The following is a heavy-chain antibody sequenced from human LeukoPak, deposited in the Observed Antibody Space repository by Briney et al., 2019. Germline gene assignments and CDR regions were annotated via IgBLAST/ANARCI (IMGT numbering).Heavy chain of an antibody. Sequence: PGGSLRLSCAASGFTFSSYAMSWVRQAPGKGLEWVSAISGSGGSTYYADSVKGRFTISRDNSKNTLYRQMNSLRAEDTAVYYCAKDRALYCSGGSCYSEWFDPWGQGTLVTVSS. CDR1: GFTFSSYA. V-gene: IGHV3-23*01. CDR2: ISGSGGST. J-gene: IGHJ5*02. D-gene: IGHD2-15*01. CDR3: AKDRALYCSGGSCYSEWFDP.